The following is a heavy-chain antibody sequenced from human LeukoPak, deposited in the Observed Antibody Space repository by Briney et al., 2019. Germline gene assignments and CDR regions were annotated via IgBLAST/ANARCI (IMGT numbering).Heavy chain of an antibody. CDR3: ARSFRGGATRYYFDY. CDR1: GGSFSGYY. D-gene: IGHD1-26*01. J-gene: IGHJ4*02. Sequence: PSETLSLTCAVYGGSFSGYYWSWIRQPPGKGLEWIGEINHSGSTNYNPSLKSRVTISVDTSKNQFSLKLSSVTAADTAVYYCARSFRGGATRYYFDYWGQGTLVTVSS. V-gene: IGHV4-34*01. CDR2: INHSGST.